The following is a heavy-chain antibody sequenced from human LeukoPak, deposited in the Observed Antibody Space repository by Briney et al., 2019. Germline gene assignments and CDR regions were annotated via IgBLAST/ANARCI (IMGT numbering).Heavy chain of an antibody. D-gene: IGHD2-2*01. J-gene: IGHJ6*03. CDR3: ARDLVVPAATGYYYMDV. V-gene: IGHV4-38-2*02. Sequence: PSETLSLTCTVAGYSISSGYYWGCIRQPQGKGLGWVGSIYHSGITYYNPSLKRRVTISVDTSKNHFSLKLSSVTAADTAVYYCARDLVVPAATGYYYMDVWGKGTTVTVSS. CDR1: GYSISSGYY. CDR2: IYHSGIT.